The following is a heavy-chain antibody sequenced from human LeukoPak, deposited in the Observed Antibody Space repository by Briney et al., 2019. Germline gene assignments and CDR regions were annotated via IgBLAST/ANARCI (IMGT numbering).Heavy chain of an antibody. CDR1: GFTFSSYA. V-gene: IGHV3-23*01. CDR3: AKSTGWYSSSWYSTD. Sequence: PGRSLRLSCAASGFTFSSYAMHWVRQAPGKGLEWVSAIGGTGTKTYYADSVKGRFTISRDNSNSMLYLQMNSLRDEDTAIYYCAKSTGWYSSSWYSTDWGQGTLVTVSS. D-gene: IGHD6-13*01. J-gene: IGHJ4*02. CDR2: IGGTGTKT.